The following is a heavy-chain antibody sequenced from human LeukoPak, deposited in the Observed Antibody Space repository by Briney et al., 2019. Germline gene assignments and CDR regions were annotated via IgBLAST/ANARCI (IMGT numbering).Heavy chain of an antibody. CDR2: RSEDGGST. J-gene: IGHJ4*02. CDR3: AKESGKFDY. CDR1: GLNFDDSA. V-gene: IGHV3-43*02. Sequence: GGSLRLSCVASGLNFDDSAMHWVRQAPGKGLEWVSLRSEDGGSTFSADSVKGRLSISRDNSKNYLYLQMNSLRSEDIAMYYCAKESGKFDYWGQGTLVAVSS.